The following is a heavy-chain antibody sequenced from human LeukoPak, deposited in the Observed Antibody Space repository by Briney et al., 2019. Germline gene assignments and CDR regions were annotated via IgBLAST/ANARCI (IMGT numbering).Heavy chain of an antibody. V-gene: IGHV1-69*06. CDR1: GGTFSSYA. CDR3: AGRRGGIAAAGTYTWFDP. Sequence: ASVKVSCKASGGTFSSYAISWVRQAPGQGLEWMGGIIPIFGTANYAQKFQGRVTITADKSTSTAYMELSSLRSEDTAGYYCAGRRGGIAAAGTYTWFDPWGQGTLVTVSS. CDR2: IIPIFGTA. J-gene: IGHJ5*02. D-gene: IGHD6-13*01.